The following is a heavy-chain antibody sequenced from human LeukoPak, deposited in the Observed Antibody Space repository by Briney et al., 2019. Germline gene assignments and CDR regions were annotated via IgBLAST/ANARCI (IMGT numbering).Heavy chain of an antibody. CDR2: TYYRSTWYN. J-gene: IGHJ4*02. D-gene: IGHD2-21*02. CDR3: ALNPYCGGDCYIDY. V-gene: IGHV6-1*01. CDR1: GDSFSSNSVT. Sequence: SQTRSLTCAISGDSFSSNSVTWNWIRQSPSRGLEWLGRTYYRSTWYNDYAVSVRGRITVNPDTSKNQFSLHLNSVTPEDTAVYYCALNPYCGGDCYIDYWGQGTLVTVSS.